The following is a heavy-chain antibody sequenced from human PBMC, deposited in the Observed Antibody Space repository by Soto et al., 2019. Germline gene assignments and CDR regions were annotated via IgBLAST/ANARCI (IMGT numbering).Heavy chain of an antibody. Sequence: SETLSLTCTVSGGSISSYYWSWIRQPPGKGLEWIGYIYYSGSTNYNPSLKSRVTISVDTSKNQFSLKLSSVTAADTAVYYCARENNVLPGGYFDYWGQGTPVTVSS. D-gene: IGHD3-10*01. CDR2: IYYSGST. V-gene: IGHV4-59*12. CDR1: GGSISSYY. CDR3: ARENNVLPGGYFDY. J-gene: IGHJ4*02.